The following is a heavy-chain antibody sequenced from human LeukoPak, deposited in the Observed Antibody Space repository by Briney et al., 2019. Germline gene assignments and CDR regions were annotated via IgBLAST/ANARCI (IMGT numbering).Heavy chain of an antibody. CDR1: GFTVSSNY. J-gene: IGHJ4*02. CDR2: IYSGGST. D-gene: IGHD3-22*01. CDR3: AREYYYDSSGYYY. Sequence: GGSLRLSCAASGFTVSSNYMSWVRQAPGKGLEWVPVIYSGGSTYYADSVKGRFTISRDNSKNTLYLQMNSLRAEDTAVYYCAREYYYDSSGYYYWGQGTLVTVSS. V-gene: IGHV3-53*01.